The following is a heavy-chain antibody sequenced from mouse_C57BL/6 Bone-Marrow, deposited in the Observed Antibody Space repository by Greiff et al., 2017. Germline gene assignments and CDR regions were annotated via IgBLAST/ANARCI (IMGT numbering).Heavy chain of an antibody. Sequence: EVKLVESGGGLVKPGGSLKLSCAASGFTFSSYAMSWVRQTPEKRLEWVATISDGGSYTYYPDNVKGRFTISRDNAKNNLYLQMSHLKSEDTAMYYCARELRQLRLPYAMDYWGQGTSVTVSS. CDR3: ARELRQLRLPYAMDY. CDR1: GFTFSSYA. D-gene: IGHD3-2*02. J-gene: IGHJ4*01. V-gene: IGHV5-4*01. CDR2: ISDGGSYT.